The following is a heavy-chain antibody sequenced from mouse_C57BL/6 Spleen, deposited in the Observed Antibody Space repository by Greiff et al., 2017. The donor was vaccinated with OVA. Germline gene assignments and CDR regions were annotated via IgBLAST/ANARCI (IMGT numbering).Heavy chain of an antibody. Sequence: EVKLQESGPGLVKPSQSLSLTCSVTGYSITSGYYWNWIRQFPGNKLEWMGYISYDGSNNYNPSLKNRISITRDTSKNQFFLKLNSVTTEDTATYYCASLYGSSYVDYAMDYWGQGTSVTVSS. CDR3: ASLYGSSYVDYAMDY. J-gene: IGHJ4*01. V-gene: IGHV3-6*01. D-gene: IGHD1-1*01. CDR2: ISYDGSN. CDR1: GYSITSGYY.